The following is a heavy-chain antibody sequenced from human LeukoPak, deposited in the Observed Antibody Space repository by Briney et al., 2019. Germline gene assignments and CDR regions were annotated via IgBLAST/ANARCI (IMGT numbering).Heavy chain of an antibody. CDR2: IIPIFGTA. D-gene: IGHD6-19*01. CDR1: GGTFSSYA. Sequence: ASVKVSCKASGGTFSSYAISWVRQAPGQGLEWMGGIIPIFGTANYAQKFRGRVTITTDESTSTAYMELSSLRSEDTAVYYCARSYSSGWYDYYFDYWGQGTLVTVSS. CDR3: ARSYSSGWYDYYFDY. V-gene: IGHV1-69*05. J-gene: IGHJ4*02.